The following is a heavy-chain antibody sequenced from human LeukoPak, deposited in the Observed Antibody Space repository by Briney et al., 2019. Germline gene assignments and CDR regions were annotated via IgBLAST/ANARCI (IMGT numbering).Heavy chain of an antibody. CDR1: GDSLSSGSHY. V-gene: IGHV4-39*07. J-gene: IGHJ5*01. CDR2: IFYSGRT. Sequence: SETLSLTCTVAGDSLSSGSHYWGWIRLPPGNGLEWIGSIFYSGRTYYTPSLKSRVTMSLDTSKNQFSLRLTSVTAADPAVYYCARQVAVVEPTDPNWFDSWGQGTLVTVSS. CDR3: ARQVAVVEPTDPNWFDS. D-gene: IGHD2-21*01.